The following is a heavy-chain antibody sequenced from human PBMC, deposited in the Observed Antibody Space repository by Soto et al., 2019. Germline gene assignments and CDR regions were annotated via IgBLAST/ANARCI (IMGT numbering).Heavy chain of an antibody. CDR1: GFTFSDYS. V-gene: IGHV3-48*01. D-gene: IGHD2-2*01. Sequence: EVQLVESGGGLVQPGGSLRLSCAASGFTFSDYSMNWVRQFPGKGLEWVSYISSSSSTIYYADSVKGRFTISRDNAKNSLFLQMNSLRAVDTAVYYCATLTSWGNWGQGTLVTVSS. J-gene: IGHJ4*02. CDR2: ISSSSSTI. CDR3: ATLTSWGN.